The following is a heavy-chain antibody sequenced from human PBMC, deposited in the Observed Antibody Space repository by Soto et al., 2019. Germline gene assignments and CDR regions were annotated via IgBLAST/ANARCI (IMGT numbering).Heavy chain of an antibody. V-gene: IGHV3-64*01. D-gene: IGHD2-21*01. Sequence: EVQLVESGGGLVQPGGSLRLSCAASGFTFSSYAMHWVRQAPGKGLECVSAITSNGGNTDYASSVKGRFTISRDNSKNMLYLQMGSLRAEDMAVYYCARRIPFGYGMDVWGQGTTVTVSS. J-gene: IGHJ6*02. CDR1: GFTFSSYA. CDR3: ARRIPFGYGMDV. CDR2: ITSNGGNT.